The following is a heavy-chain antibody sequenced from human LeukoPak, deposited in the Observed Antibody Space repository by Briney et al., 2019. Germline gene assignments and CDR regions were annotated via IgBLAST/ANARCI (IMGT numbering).Heavy chain of an antibody. CDR3: AKDWNYDSSGYYYGGGAFDI. CDR1: GFTFSSYA. Sequence: GGSLRLSCAASGFTFSSYAMSWVRQAPGKGLEWVSAISGSGGSTYYADSVKGRFTISRDNSKNTLYLQMNSLRAEDTAVYYCAKDWNYDSSGYYYGGGAFDIWGQGTMVTVSS. CDR2: ISGSGGST. V-gene: IGHV3-23*01. J-gene: IGHJ3*02. D-gene: IGHD3-22*01.